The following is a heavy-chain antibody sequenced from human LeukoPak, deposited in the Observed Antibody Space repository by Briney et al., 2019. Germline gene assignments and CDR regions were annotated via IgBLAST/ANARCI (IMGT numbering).Heavy chain of an antibody. J-gene: IGHJ4*02. D-gene: IGHD3-22*01. V-gene: IGHV3-48*03. CDR2: ISSSGSTI. Sequence: GGSLRLSCAASGFTFSSFEMNWVRQAPGKGLEWVSYISSSGSTIYYADSVKGRFTISRDNAKNSLYLQMNSLRAEDTAVCYCARDAEVGYFDSSNFYDYWGQGTLVTVSS. CDR1: GFTFSSFE. CDR3: ARDAEVGYFDSSNFYDY.